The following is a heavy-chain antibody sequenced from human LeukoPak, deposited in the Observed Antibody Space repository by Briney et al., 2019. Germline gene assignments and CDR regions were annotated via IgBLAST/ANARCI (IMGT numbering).Heavy chain of an antibody. CDR1: GFTFSSYG. Sequence: GGSLRLSCAASGFTFSSYGMHWVRQAPGKGLEWVAFIRYDGSNKYYADSVKGRFTISRDNSKNTLYLQMNSLRAEDTAVYYCARRLLWFGEFMGEDYFDYWGQGTLVTVSS. CDR2: IRYDGSNK. CDR3: ARRLLWFGEFMGEDYFDY. D-gene: IGHD3-10*01. J-gene: IGHJ4*02. V-gene: IGHV3-30*02.